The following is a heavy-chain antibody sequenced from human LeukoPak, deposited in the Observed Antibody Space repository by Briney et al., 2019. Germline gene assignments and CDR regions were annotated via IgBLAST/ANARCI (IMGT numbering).Heavy chain of an antibody. Sequence: SETLSLTCAVSGYSISRGYYWGWVRQPPGKGLECIGNIYHSGSTYYNPSLKSRVTISVDTSKNQFSLKLSSVTAADMAVYYCGRRGGGSGSYYINWGQGTLVTVSS. J-gene: IGHJ4*02. D-gene: IGHD3-10*01. CDR1: GYSISRGYY. V-gene: IGHV4-38-2*01. CDR3: GRRGGGSGSYYIN. CDR2: IYHSGST.